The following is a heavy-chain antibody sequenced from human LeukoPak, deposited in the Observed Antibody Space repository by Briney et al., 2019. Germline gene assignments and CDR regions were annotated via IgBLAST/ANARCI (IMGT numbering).Heavy chain of an antibody. CDR1: GFTFSSYA. CDR2: ISGSGGST. Sequence: GGSLRLSCAASGFTFSSYAMSWVRQAPGKGLGWVSAISGSGGSTYYADSVKGRFTISRDNFKNTLYLQMNSLRAEDTAVYYCARDRRGSGNYYQGHYFDYWGQGTLVTVSS. CDR3: ARDRRGSGNYYQGHYFDY. D-gene: IGHD1-26*01. V-gene: IGHV3-23*01. J-gene: IGHJ4*02.